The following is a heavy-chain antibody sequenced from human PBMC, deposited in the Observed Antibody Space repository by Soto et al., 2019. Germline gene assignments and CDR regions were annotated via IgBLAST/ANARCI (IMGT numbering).Heavy chain of an antibody. CDR1: GYNFANYW. CDR2: IYPGNSDN. D-gene: IGHD3-9*01. V-gene: IGHV5-51*01. Sequence: GESLKISCKGSGYNFANYWIGWVRQMPGKGLEWMGIIYPGNSDNRYSPSFQGRVTISADTSISTAYLEWSSLKASDTAIYYCARHVYYDVLKKNYWGQGTLVTVSS. J-gene: IGHJ4*02. CDR3: ARHVYYDVLKKNY.